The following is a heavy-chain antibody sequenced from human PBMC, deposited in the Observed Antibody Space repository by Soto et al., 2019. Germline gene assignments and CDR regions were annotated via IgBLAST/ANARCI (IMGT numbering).Heavy chain of an antibody. J-gene: IGHJ4*02. CDR2: IYYSGST. CDR3: ATYYDSSGYWVHPDY. V-gene: IGHV4-61*01. D-gene: IGHD3-22*01. CDR1: GGSVSSGSYY. Sequence: SETLSLTCTVSGGSVSSGSYYWSWIRQPPGKGLEWIGYIYYSGSTNYNPSLKSRVTISVDTSKNQFSLKLSSVTAADTAVYYCATYYDSSGYWVHPDYWGQGTLVTVSS.